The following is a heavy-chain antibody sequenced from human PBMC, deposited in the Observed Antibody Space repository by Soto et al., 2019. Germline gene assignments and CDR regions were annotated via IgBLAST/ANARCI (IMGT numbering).Heavy chain of an antibody. J-gene: IGHJ6*01. Sequence: QVQLVQSGAEVQKPGSSVKVSCKASGGTFGSYAISWVRQAPGQGLEWMGGIIPIPGTANYGQKFQGRVTIAADESTSTAYMELSSLRSEDTAVYYCARSQGSSTSLEIYYYYYYGMDVW. CDR1: GGTFGSYA. CDR3: ARSQGSSTSLEIYYYYYYGMDV. V-gene: IGHV1-69*01. CDR2: IIPIPGTA. D-gene: IGHD2-2*01.